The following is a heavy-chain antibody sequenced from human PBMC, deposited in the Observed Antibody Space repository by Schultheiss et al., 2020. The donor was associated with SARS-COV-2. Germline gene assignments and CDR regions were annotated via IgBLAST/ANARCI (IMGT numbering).Heavy chain of an antibody. CDR3: ARDQVTGQEISLYYYYYGMDV. CDR2: ISGSGGST. D-gene: IGHD5-18*01. J-gene: IGHJ6*02. Sequence: GESLKISCAASGFTFSSYAMSWVRQAPGKGLEWVSAISGSGGSTYYADSVKGRFTISRDNSKNTLYLQMNSLRAEDTAVYYCARDQVTGQEISLYYYYYGMDVWGQGTTVTVSS. CDR1: GFTFSSYA. V-gene: IGHV3-23*01.